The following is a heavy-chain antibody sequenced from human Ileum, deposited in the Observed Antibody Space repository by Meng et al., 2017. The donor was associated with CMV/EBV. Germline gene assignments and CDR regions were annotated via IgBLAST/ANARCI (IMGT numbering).Heavy chain of an antibody. J-gene: IGHJ4*02. D-gene: IGHD5-24*01. CDR1: GFTFNKYW. V-gene: IGHV3-74*01. CDR2: INSDGTDT. CDR3: AWRRDGYNA. Sequence: RLSWAAYGFTFNKYWRHWGRQAPGKGLVWVSRINSDGTDTTYADSVKGRFTISRDNAKNTVYLQMNSLRAEDTAVYYCAWRRDGYNAWGQGTLVTVSS.